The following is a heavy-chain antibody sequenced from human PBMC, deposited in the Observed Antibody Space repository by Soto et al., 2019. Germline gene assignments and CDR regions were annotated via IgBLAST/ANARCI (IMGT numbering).Heavy chain of an antibody. Sequence: RASVKVSCKASGYTFTSYAMHWVRQAPGQRLEWMGWINAGNGNTKYSQKFQGRVTITRDTSASTAYMELSSLRSEDTAVYYCARGGITIFGGVLCGMDVWGQGTTVTVYS. CDR1: GYTFTSYA. J-gene: IGHJ6*02. CDR3: ARGGITIFGGVLCGMDV. CDR2: INAGNGNT. D-gene: IGHD3-3*01. V-gene: IGHV1-3*01.